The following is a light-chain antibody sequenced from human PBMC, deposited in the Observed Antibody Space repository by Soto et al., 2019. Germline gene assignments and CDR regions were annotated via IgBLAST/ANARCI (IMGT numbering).Light chain of an antibody. J-gene: IGLJ1*01. V-gene: IGLV2-14*01. CDR1: SSDVGDYKY. CDR3: SSYTTSNTLV. Sequence: QSALTQPASVSGSPGQSITISCTGTSSDVGDYKYVSWYQKHPGKAPKALIYEVSNRPSGVSNRFSGSKSGNTASLTISGLQAEYEADYYCSSYTTSNTLVFGPGTKLTVL. CDR2: EVS.